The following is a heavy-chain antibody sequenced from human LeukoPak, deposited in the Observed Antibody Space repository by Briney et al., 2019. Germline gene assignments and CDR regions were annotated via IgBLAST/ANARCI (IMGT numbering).Heavy chain of an antibody. CDR1: GLTFSSYG. CDR3: AKDNIAVAGTDYYYYGMDV. CDR2: ISYDGSNK. V-gene: IGHV3-30*18. Sequence: PGGSLRLSCAASGLTFSSYGMHWVRQAPGKGLEWVAVISYDGSNKYYADSVKGRFTISRDNSKNTLYLQMNSLRAEDTAVYYCAKDNIAVAGTDYYYYGMDVWGQGTTVTVSS. D-gene: IGHD6-19*01. J-gene: IGHJ6*02.